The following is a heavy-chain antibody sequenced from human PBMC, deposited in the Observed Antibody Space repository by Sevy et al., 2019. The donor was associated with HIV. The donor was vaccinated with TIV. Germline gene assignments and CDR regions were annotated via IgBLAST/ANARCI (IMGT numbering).Heavy chain of an antibody. CDR1: GFTFSIYR. Sequence: GGSLRLSCAASGFTFSIYRMHWVRQAPGKGLEWVACIRYDGSTKYYSDSVKGRFTISRDNSKNTLYLQMNSLRAEDTAVYYCAKDLTGRYSSSSGDFDYWGQGTLVTVSS. D-gene: IGHD6-6*01. V-gene: IGHV3-30*02. CDR2: IRYDGSTK. CDR3: AKDLTGRYSSSSGDFDY. J-gene: IGHJ4*02.